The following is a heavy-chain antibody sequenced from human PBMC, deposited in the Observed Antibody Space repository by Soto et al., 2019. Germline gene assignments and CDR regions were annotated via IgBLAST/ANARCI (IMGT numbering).Heavy chain of an antibody. CDR2: ISYDGTYK. Sequence: QVQLVESGGGVVQPGRSLRLSCAASGFIISGYAMHWVRQAPGKGLEWVALISYDGTYKYYADSVKGRFTMSRDKSKNTLYLQMNSLRAGDTAVFYCARGGGNDFFDYWGQGTLITVS. D-gene: IGHD5-12*01. CDR3: ARGGGNDFFDY. V-gene: IGHV3-30-3*01. CDR1: GFIISGYA. J-gene: IGHJ4*02.